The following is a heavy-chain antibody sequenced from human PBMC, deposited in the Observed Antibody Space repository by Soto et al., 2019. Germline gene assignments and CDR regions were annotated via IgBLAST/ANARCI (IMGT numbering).Heavy chain of an antibody. CDR3: RAVADYAFDI. CDR1: GFTFSSYA. CDR2: ISSNGGST. J-gene: IGHJ3*02. V-gene: IGHV3-64D*06. D-gene: IGHD6-19*01. Sequence: EVQLVESGGGLVQPGGSLRLSCSASGFTFSSYAMHWVRQAPGKGLEYVSAISSNGGSTYYADSVKGRFTISRDNSKNTLYLQMSSLRAEDTAVYYCRAVADYAFDICGQGTMVTVSS.